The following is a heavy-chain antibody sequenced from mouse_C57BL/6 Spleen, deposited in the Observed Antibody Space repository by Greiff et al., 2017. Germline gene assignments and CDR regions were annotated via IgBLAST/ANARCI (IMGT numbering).Heavy chain of an antibody. Sequence: QVQLQQPGTELVKPGASVKLSCKASGYTFTSYWMHWVKQRPGQGLEWIGNINPSNGGTNYNEKFKSKATLTVEKSSSTAYMQRSSLTSEDSAVYYCARLKFYDGYYLYYAMDYWGQGTSVTVSS. CDR3: ARLKFYDGYYLYYAMDY. CDR2: INPSNGGT. V-gene: IGHV1-53*01. D-gene: IGHD2-3*01. J-gene: IGHJ4*01. CDR1: GYTFTSYW.